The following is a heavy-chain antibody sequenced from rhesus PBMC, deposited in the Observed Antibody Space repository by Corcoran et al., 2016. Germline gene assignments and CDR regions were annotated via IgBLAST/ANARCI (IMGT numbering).Heavy chain of an antibody. D-gene: IGHD5-12*01. V-gene: IGHV4-147*01. CDR2: ISGTNEST. Sequence: QVQLQESGPGLVKPSATLSLTGAVSGVSITTNYWIWIRSSPVKGREWICYISGTNESTINNPSLKNRVTISKDTSENQFSLRLNSATASDTAVYYCSRDAVSLDVWGRGLLVTVSS. J-gene: IGHJ5-2*02. CDR3: SRDAVSLDV. CDR1: GVSITTNY.